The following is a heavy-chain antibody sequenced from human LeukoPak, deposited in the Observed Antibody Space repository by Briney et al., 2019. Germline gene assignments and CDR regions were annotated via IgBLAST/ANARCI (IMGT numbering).Heavy chain of an antibody. CDR3: ATAPFSRCYDGQ. V-gene: IGHV4-59*01. CDR2: VYYTGTT. D-gene: IGHD3-16*01. J-gene: IGHJ4*02. CDR1: TGSIGTFY. Sequence: SETLSPTCRVSTGSIGTFYCGSDRQPAGKGLEWSGYVYYTGTTNYNPSLKSRVTISVDISKNQFSLKVSSVTAADTAVYYCATAPFSRCYDGQWGKGTLVTVSS.